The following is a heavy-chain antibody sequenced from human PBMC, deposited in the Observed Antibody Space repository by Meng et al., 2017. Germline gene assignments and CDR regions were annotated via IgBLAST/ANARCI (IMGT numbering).Heavy chain of an antibody. J-gene: IGHJ4*02. CDR2: ISYDGSNK. CDR3: AKQAVAGVYYFDY. CDR1: GFTFSSHA. Sequence: GGSLRLSCAASGFTFSSHAMRWVRQVPGKGLEWVAVISYDGSNKYYADVVKGRFTISRDNSKNTLYLQMNSLSAEDTDVYYCAKQAVAGVYYFDYWGQGTMVTVSS. V-gene: IGHV3-30*04. D-gene: IGHD6-19*01.